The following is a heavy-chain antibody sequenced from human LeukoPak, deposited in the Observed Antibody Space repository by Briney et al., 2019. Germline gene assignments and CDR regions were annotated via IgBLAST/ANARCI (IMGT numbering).Heavy chain of an antibody. CDR3: ARGGQVAVAGYDYFDY. CDR2: INHSGST. Sequence: PSETLSLTCAVYGGSFSGYYWSWIRQPPGKGLEWIGEINHSGSTNYNPSLKSRVTISVDTSKNQFSLKLSSVTAADTAVYYCARGGQVAVAGYDYFDYWGQGTLVTVSS. J-gene: IGHJ4*02. D-gene: IGHD6-19*01. V-gene: IGHV4-34*01. CDR1: GGSFSGYY.